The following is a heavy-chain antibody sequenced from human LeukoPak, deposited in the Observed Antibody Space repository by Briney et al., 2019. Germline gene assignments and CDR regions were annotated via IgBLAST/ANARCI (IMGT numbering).Heavy chain of an antibody. CDR3: IVVVPAATYYFDY. CDR2: ISSSSSTI. J-gene: IGHJ4*02. V-gene: IGHV3-48*01. CDR1: GFTFSSYS. Sequence: GGSLRLSCAASGFTFSSYSMNWVRQAPGKGLEWVSYISSSSSTIYYADSVKGRFTISRDNAKNSLYLQMNSLRAEDTAVYYCIVVVPAATYYFDYWGQGTLVTVSS. D-gene: IGHD2-2*01.